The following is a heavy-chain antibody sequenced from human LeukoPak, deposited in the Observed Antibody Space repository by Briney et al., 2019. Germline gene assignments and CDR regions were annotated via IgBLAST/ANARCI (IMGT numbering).Heavy chain of an antibody. D-gene: IGHD5-12*01. J-gene: IGHJ5*02. CDR3: ARGVQESPATIRSWFDP. V-gene: IGHV4-34*01. Sequence: SETLSLTCAVYGGSFSGYYWSWIRQPPGKGLEWIGEINHSGSTNYNPSLKSRVTTSVDTSKNQFSLKLSSVTAADTAVYYCARGVQESPATIRSWFDPWGQGTLVTVSS. CDR1: GGSFSGYY. CDR2: INHSGST.